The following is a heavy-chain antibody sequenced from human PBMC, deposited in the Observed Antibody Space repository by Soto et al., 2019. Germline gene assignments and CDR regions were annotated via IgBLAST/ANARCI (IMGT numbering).Heavy chain of an antibody. CDR3: GRSVAVPSTDIDY. J-gene: IGHJ4*02. Sequence: SETLSLTCSVSGGSISGSYWSWIRQSPGKGLEWLGYVYYTGSTNYSPSLRSRVSISVDTSKNEFSLRLSSVTAADTAVYFCGRSVAVPSTDIDYWGQGTQVPAPQ. D-gene: IGHD2-2*01. CDR2: VYYTGST. V-gene: IGHV4-59*01. CDR1: GGSISGSY.